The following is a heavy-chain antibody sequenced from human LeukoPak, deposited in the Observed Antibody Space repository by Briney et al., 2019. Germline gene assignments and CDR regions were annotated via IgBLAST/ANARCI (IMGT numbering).Heavy chain of an antibody. Sequence: GGSLRLSCADSGFTFSNAWMNWVRQAPGKGLEWVGRIKSKTDGGTTDYAAPVKGRFTISRDDSKNTLYLQMNSLKTEDTAVYYCQVVPAYYYYYGMDVWGQGTTVTVSS. CDR2: IKSKTDGGTT. D-gene: IGHD2-2*01. V-gene: IGHV3-15*07. CDR3: QVVPAYYYYYGMDV. J-gene: IGHJ6*02. CDR1: GFTFSNAW.